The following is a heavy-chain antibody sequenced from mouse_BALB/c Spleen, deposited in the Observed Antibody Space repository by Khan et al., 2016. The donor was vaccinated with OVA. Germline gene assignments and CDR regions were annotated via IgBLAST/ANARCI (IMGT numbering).Heavy chain of an antibody. CDR3: AREASSWDFSFPY. Sequence: EVQLQQPGPELVEPGASVKMSRKASGYTFTNYVIHWVKQKPGQGLEWIGYINPDNAGTRYNEKFKDKATLTSDISSTSAYMELLSLTSEDSAVYYCAREASSWDFSFPYWGQGTLVTVSA. CDR1: GYTFTNYV. CDR2: INPDNAGT. V-gene: IGHV1S136*01. D-gene: IGHD4-1*01. J-gene: IGHJ3*01.